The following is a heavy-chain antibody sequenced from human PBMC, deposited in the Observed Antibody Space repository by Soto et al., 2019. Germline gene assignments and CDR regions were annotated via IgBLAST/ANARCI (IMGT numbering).Heavy chain of an antibody. Sequence: GGSLRLSCSSSAFTSSSYSMNWVRQAPGKGLEWVSSIGSSSSYIYYADSVKGRFTISRDNAKNSLYLQMNSLRAEDTAVYYCAREREYSSSARFDNWGQGAVVPVFS. D-gene: IGHD6-6*01. J-gene: IGHJ4*02. CDR3: AREREYSSSARFDN. CDR1: AFTSSSYS. CDR2: IGSSSSYI. V-gene: IGHV3-21*01.